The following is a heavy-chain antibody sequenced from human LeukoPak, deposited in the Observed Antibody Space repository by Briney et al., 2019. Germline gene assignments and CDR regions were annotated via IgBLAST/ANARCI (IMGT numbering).Heavy chain of an antibody. D-gene: IGHD5-12*01. CDR2: ISGSGGST. CDR1: GFTFSSYA. Sequence: GGSLRLSCAASGFTFSSYAMNWVRQAPGKGLEWVSVISGSGGSTYYADSVKGRFTISRDNSKNTLYLQMNSLRAEDTAVYYCAKDPPGYSGYGVFDYWGQGTLVTVSS. CDR3: AKDPPGYSGYGVFDY. J-gene: IGHJ4*02. V-gene: IGHV3-23*01.